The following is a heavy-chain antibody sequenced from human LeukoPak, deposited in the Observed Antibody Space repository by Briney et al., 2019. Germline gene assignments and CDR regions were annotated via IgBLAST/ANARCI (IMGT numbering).Heavy chain of an antibody. CDR2: MNPNSGNT. Sequence: ASVKVSCKASGYTFTSYDINWVRQATGQGLEWMRWMNPNSGNTGYAQKFQGRVTMTRNTSISTAYMELSSLRSEDTAVYYCARGTYYVFWSGDYFDYWGQGSLVTVSS. J-gene: IGHJ4*02. V-gene: IGHV1-8*01. CDR3: ARGTYYVFWSGDYFDY. D-gene: IGHD3-3*01. CDR1: GYTFTSYD.